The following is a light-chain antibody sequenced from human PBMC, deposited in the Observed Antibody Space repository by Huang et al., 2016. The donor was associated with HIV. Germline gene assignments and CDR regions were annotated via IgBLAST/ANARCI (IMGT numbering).Light chain of an antibody. CDR3: QQRSSWYT. CDR2: DAS. V-gene: IGKV3-11*01. J-gene: IGKJ2*01. CDR1: QSVGNY. Sequence: DIVLTPSPATLSSSPGEGASLSCRASQSVGNYLAWYQHKPGQAPRLLTYDASNRATGIPARFSGSGAGTDFTLTISSLEPEDFAIYYCQQRSSWYTFGQGTKLEIK.